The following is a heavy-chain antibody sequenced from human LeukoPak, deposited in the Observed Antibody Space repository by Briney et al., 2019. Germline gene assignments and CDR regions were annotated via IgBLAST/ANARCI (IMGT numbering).Heavy chain of an antibody. Sequence: SETLSLTCTFSGDSINSDTYYWGWIRQPPGKGLEWIGSIYYSGSTYYNPSLKSRVTISVDTSRNQFSLKLRSVTAADTAVYYCAREHSGTSTEFDYWGQGTLVTVSS. CDR1: GDSINSDTYY. CDR2: IYYSGST. J-gene: IGHJ4*02. D-gene: IGHD1-26*01. CDR3: AREHSGTSTEFDY. V-gene: IGHV4-39*01.